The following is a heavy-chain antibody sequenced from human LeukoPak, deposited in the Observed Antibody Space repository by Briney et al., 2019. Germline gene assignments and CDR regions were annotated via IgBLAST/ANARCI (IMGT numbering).Heavy chain of an antibody. V-gene: IGHV3-7*01. CDR2: IKQDGNEK. CDR1: GFTLSGYW. J-gene: IGHJ4*02. Sequence: GGSLRLSCVASGFTLSGYWMSWVRQAPGEGLKWVANIKQDGNEKYYLDSVKGRFTISRDNAKNSLYLQMNSLRAEDTAVYYCAKYWYYYDESGNVPLSDYWGQGTLVTVSS. CDR3: AKYWYYYDESGNVPLSDY. D-gene: IGHD3-22*01.